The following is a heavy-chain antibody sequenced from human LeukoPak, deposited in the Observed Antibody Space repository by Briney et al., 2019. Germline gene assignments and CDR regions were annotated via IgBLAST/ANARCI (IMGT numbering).Heavy chain of an antibody. J-gene: IGHJ4*02. V-gene: IGHV6-1*01. D-gene: IGHD6-13*01. CDR2: TYYMSKWYN. CDR1: EDSVSSNSAA. CDR3: ARGAGPKQQLTAYYFDY. Sequence: SQTLSLSCAISEDSVSSNSAAWNWIRQSPSRGLEWLGRTYYMSKWYNDYAVSVKSRITINPDTSKNQFSLQLNSVTPEDTAVYYCARGAGPKQQLTAYYFDYWGQGTLVTVSS.